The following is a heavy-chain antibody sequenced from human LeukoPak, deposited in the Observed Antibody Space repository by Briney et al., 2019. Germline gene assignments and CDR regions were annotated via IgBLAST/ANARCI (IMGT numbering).Heavy chain of an antibody. CDR1: GFSFSNYG. Sequence: PGGSLRLSCAASGFSFSNYGMHWVRQAPGKGLEWVAVISYDGSNKYYADSVKGRFTISRDNSKNTLYLQMNSLRAEDTAVYYCAKEGYGVYVWWGQGTLVTVSS. CDR3: AKEGYGVYVW. J-gene: IGHJ4*02. D-gene: IGHD4-17*01. V-gene: IGHV3-30*18. CDR2: ISYDGSNK.